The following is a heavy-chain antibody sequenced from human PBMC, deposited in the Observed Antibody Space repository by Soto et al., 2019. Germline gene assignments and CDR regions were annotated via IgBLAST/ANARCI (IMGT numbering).Heavy chain of an antibody. CDR2: INTYNVNT. V-gene: IGHV1-18*01. CDR1: GYTFTRYG. CDR3: ARVDVYVTPIPQDV. J-gene: IGHJ6*02. Sequence: QVQLVQSGAEVENPGASVRVSCKASGYTFTRYGIGWARQAPGQGLEWMGWINTYNVNTNYAQNVQGRVTLTTDTSTSTAYMELRSLRSNDTAIYYCARVDVYVTPIPQDVWGQGTTVIVSS. D-gene: IGHD3-16*01.